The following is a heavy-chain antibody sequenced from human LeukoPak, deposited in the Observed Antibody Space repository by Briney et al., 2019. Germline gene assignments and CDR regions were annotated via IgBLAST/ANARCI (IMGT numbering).Heavy chain of an antibody. Sequence: ASVKVSCKASGGTFSSYAISWVRQAPGQGLEWMGWINTNTGNPTYAQGFTGRFVFSLDTSVSTAYLQISSLKAEDTAVYYCFSSLNKISVRTFDPWGQGTLVTVSS. V-gene: IGHV7-4-1*02. CDR1: GGTFSSYA. CDR3: FSSLNKISVRTFDP. CDR2: INTNTGNP. J-gene: IGHJ5*02. D-gene: IGHD3-16*02.